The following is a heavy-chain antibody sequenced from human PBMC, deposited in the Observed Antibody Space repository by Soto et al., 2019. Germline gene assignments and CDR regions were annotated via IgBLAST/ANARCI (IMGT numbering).Heavy chain of an antibody. V-gene: IGHV4-30-4*01. CDR2: IYYSGST. J-gene: IGHJ4*02. CDR1: GGSISSGDYY. CDR3: ARDALKTEGLPLSFDY. Sequence: QVQLQESGPGLVKPSQTLSLTCTVSGGSISSGDYYWSWIRQPPGKGLEWIGYIYYSGSTYYNPSLKSRVTISVDTSKNQFSLKLSSVTAADTAVYYCARDALKTEGLPLSFDYWGQGTLVTVSS.